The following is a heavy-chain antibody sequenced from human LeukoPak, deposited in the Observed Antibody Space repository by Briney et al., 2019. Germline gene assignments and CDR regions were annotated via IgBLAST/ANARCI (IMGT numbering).Heavy chain of an antibody. Sequence: GESLKISCKGSGYSFTSYWIGWVRQMPGKGLEWMGIIYPGDSDTRYSPSFQGQATISADKSISTAYLQWSSLKASDTAMYYCARLGGDFGITVGFDYWGQGTLVTVSS. CDR3: ARLGGDFGITVGFDY. D-gene: IGHD3-3*01. CDR2: IYPGDSDT. J-gene: IGHJ4*02. CDR1: GYSFTSYW. V-gene: IGHV5-51*01.